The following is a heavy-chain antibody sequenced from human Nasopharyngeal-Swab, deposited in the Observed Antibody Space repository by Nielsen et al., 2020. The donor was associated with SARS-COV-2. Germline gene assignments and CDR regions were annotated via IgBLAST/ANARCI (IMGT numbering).Heavy chain of an antibody. CDR2: IIPILGIA. Sequence: SVKVSCKASGGTFSSYAISWVRQAPGQGLEWMGRIIPILGIANYAQKFQGRVTITADKSTSTAYMELSSLRSEDTAVYYCAAGRATILNWYFDLWGRGTLVTASS. CDR1: GGTFSSYA. J-gene: IGHJ2*01. V-gene: IGHV1-69*04. D-gene: IGHD5-24*01. CDR3: AAGRATILNWYFDL.